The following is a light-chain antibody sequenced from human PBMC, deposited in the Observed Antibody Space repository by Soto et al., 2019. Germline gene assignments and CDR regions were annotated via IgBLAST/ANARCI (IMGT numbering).Light chain of an antibody. CDR3: QQSDTLPLT. V-gene: IGKV1-12*01. J-gene: IGKJ4*01. Sequence: DIQMTQSPSSVSASVGDRVTITCRASQGISSWVAWYQQKPGKAPNLLIYAASSLQSGVPSRFSRSGSGTEFTLTISSLQPEDFATYYCQQSDTLPLTFGGGTKVEIK. CDR2: AAS. CDR1: QGISSW.